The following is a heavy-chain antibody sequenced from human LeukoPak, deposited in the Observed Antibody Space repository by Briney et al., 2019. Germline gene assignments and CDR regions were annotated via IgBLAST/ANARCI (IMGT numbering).Heavy chain of an antibody. J-gene: IGHJ4*02. D-gene: IGHD3-22*01. CDR3: AKGPQLYSGYHPDY. V-gene: IGHV3-23*01. CDR2: ITGSDDST. CDR1: RFTFSNNA. Sequence: QPGGSLRLSCAASRFTFSNNAMTWVRQAPGEGLEWVSTITGSDDSTYYADSVKGRFTISRDYSKNTVLLQLNNLRAEDTAIYYCAKGPQLYSGYHPDYWGQGTLVTVSS.